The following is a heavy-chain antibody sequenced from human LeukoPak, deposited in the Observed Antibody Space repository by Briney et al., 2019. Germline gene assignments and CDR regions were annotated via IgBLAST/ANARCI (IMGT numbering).Heavy chain of an antibody. D-gene: IGHD4-17*01. V-gene: IGHV4-59*08. J-gene: IGHJ4*02. CDR2: IYYSGST. CDR1: GGSISSYY. CDR3: ARRANDYGAYYFDY. Sequence: SETLSLTCTVSGGSISSYYWSWIRQPPGKGLEWIGYIYYSGSTNYNPSLKSRVTISVDTSKNQFSLKLSSVTAADTAVYYCARRANDYGAYYFDYRGQGTLVTVSS.